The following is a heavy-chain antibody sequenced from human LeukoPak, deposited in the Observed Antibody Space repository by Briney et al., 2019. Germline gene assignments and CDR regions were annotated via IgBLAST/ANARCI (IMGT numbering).Heavy chain of an antibody. V-gene: IGHV1-18*01. D-gene: IGHD2-8*02. Sequence: GASVKVSCKASGYSFTSYGISWVRQAPGQGLEWMGWISTYDGNTNFAQNVQGRVTMSTDSSTRTAYMELTSLRSDDTAVYYCATDHCTATNCYENYYYGMDVWGQGTTVTVSS. J-gene: IGHJ6*02. CDR1: GYSFTSYG. CDR2: ISTYDGNT. CDR3: ATDHCTATNCYENYYYGMDV.